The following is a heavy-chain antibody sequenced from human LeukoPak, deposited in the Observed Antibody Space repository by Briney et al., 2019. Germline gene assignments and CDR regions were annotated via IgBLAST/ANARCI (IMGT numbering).Heavy chain of an antibody. CDR1: GFTFSSYW. J-gene: IGHJ3*02. CDR3: TRDAGLNAFDI. D-gene: IGHD6-19*01. CDR2: INSDGSST. V-gene: IGHV3-74*01. Sequence: GGSLRLSCAASGFTFSSYWMSWVRQAPGKGLAWVSRINSDGSSTNYADSVKGRLTISRDNAKNGLYLQMNSLRAEDTAVYYCTRDAGLNAFDIWGQGTMVTVSS.